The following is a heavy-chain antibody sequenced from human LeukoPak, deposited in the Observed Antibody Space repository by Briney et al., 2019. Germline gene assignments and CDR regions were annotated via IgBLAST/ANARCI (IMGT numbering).Heavy chain of an antibody. CDR3: TRDRLYSAFDI. CDR2: TNDDGSEK. Sequence: GGSLRLSCAASGFTFSRSWIGWVRRAPGKGLEWVASTNDDGSEKYYVDSVRGRFTNSKDNAKNSLYLQMYSLKAEDTAVYYCTRDRLYSAFDIWGQGTMVTVSS. J-gene: IGHJ3*02. V-gene: IGHV3-7*04. D-gene: IGHD2-15*01. CDR1: GFTFSRSW.